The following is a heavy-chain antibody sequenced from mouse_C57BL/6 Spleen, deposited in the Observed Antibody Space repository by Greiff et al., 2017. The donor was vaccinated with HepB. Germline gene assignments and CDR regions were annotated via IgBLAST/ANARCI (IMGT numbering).Heavy chain of an antibody. Sequence: VQLQQSGPELVKPGASVKISCKASGYTFTDYYMNWVKQRHGKSLEWIGDINPNNGGTSYNHKFKGKGKLTVDKSSSTAYMELRSLQSKDSAVYYWARASANYDSSSFNYGMDYWGQGTSVTVSS. D-gene: IGHD1-1*01. CDR1: GYTFTDYY. CDR3: ARASANYDSSSFNYGMDY. J-gene: IGHJ4*01. CDR2: INPNNGGT. V-gene: IGHV1-26*01.